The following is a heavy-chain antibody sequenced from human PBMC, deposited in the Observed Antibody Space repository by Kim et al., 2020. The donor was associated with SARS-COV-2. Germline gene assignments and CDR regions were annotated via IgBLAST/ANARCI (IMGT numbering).Heavy chain of an antibody. D-gene: IGHD3-10*01. J-gene: IGHJ4*02. V-gene: IGHV3-11*06. Sequence: RFTNSRDNAKNSLYLQMNSLRAEDTAVYYCARDRGGSGSYYTAPEYYFDYWGQGTLVTVSS. CDR3: ARDRGGSGSYYTAPEYYFDY.